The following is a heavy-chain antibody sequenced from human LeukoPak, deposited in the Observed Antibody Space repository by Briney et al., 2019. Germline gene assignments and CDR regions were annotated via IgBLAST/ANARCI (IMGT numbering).Heavy chain of an antibody. D-gene: IGHD3-3*01. V-gene: IGHV3-23*01. J-gene: IGHJ5*02. CDR3: AREPTSSGWFDT. Sequence: GGSLRLSCAASRFTFSSYAMSWVRQAPGMGLEWVSAISGSGGRTYFADSLKGRFTISRDNSKNTLYIQMNSLRAEDTAVYYCAREPTSSGWFDTWGQGTLVTVSS. CDR2: ISGSGGRT. CDR1: RFTFSSYA.